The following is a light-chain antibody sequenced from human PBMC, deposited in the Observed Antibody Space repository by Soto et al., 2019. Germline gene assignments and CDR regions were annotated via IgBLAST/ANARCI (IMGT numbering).Light chain of an antibody. Sequence: DIQMTQSPSTLSASVGDRVTITCRASQNIDISLAWFQQRPGQAPKVLIYAASGLASGVPSTCSGSGAGTEFTLTISSLQPDDFATYYCQQYSSFSTFGQGTKVDIK. CDR1: QNIDIS. CDR2: AAS. CDR3: QQYSSFST. V-gene: IGKV1-5*01. J-gene: IGKJ1*01.